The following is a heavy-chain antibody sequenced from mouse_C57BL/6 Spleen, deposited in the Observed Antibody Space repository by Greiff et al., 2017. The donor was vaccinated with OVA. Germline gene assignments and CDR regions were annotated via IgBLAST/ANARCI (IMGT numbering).Heavy chain of an antibody. V-gene: IGHV1-55*01. J-gene: IGHJ4*01. CDR3: ALYSNSYYYARDY. D-gene: IGHD2-5*01. Sequence: QVQLQQPGAELVKPGASVKMSCKASGYTFTSYWITWVKQRPGQGLEWIGDIYPGSGSTNYNEKFKSKATLTVDTSSSTAYMQLSSLTSEDSAVYYCALYSNSYYYARDYWGQGTSVTVSS. CDR2: IYPGSGST. CDR1: GYTFTSYW.